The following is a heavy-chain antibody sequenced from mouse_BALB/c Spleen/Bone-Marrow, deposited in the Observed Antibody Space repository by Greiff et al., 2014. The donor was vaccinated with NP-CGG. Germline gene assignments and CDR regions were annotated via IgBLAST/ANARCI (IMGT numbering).Heavy chain of an antibody. CDR1: GYTFTSNT. D-gene: IGHD1-1*01. V-gene: IGHV1-4*02. J-gene: IGHJ2*01. CDR2: INPTRGYT. Sequence: VQLQQSAGELARPGASVKMSCKASGYTFTSNTIQWVKQRPGQGLEWIGYINPTRGYTDYNQKFKDKTTLTADKSASTAYMQLSSLTSADSAVYYCAREATYYAYFDYWGQGTILTVSS. CDR3: AREATYYAYFDY.